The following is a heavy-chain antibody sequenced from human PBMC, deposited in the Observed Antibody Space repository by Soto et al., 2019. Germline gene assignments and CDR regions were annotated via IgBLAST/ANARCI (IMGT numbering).Heavy chain of an antibody. D-gene: IGHD2-2*01. CDR3: ARAYSSRTDCFSAMDV. V-gene: IGHV4-31*03. CDR1: GGRISIGGYY. CDR2: IYYSGST. Sequence: SETLSLTCTVSGGRISIGGYYWSWLRQHPGKGLEWIGYIYYSGSTYYNPPLKSRVSISLDASKNQFSLTLRSVTAAETAVYYCARAYSSRTDCFSAMDVWGPGTTVTVSS. J-gene: IGHJ6*02.